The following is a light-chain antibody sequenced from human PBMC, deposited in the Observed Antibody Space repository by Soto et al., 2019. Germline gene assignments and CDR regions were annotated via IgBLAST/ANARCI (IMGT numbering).Light chain of an antibody. V-gene: IGKV4-1*01. CDR2: WAS. CDR1: QSVLYSSNNKNY. CDR3: QQYYSTPNT. Sequence: DIVMTQSPDSLAVSLGERATINCKSSQSVLYSSNNKNYLAWYRQKPGQPPKLLIYWASTRESGVPDRFSGSGSGTDFTLTISSLQAEDVALYYCQQYYSTPNTFGQGTKLEIK. J-gene: IGKJ2*01.